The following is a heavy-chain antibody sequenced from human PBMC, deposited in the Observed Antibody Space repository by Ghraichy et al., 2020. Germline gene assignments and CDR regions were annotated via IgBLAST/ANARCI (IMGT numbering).Heavy chain of an antibody. J-gene: IGHJ6*02. CDR1: GFTFSSYA. D-gene: IGHD4-11*01. CDR2: ISGSGGST. V-gene: IGHV3-23*01. CDR3: AKIKAAVYSNYYYGMDV. Sequence: GSLRLSCAASGFTFSSYAMSWVRQAPGKGLEWVSAISGSGGSTYYADSVKGRFTISRDNSKNTLYLQMNSLRAEDTAVYYCAKIKAAVYSNYYYGMDVWGQGTTVTVSS.